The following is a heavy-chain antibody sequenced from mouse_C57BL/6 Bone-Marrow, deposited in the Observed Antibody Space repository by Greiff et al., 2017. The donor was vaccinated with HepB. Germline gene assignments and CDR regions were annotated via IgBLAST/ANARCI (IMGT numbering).Heavy chain of an antibody. D-gene: IGHD2-3*01. CDR3: ASPGWLFRPFWFVY. Sequence: QVQLQQSGAELARPGASVKLSCKASGYTFTSYGISWVKQRTGQGLEWIGEIYPRSGNTYYNEKFKGKATLTADKSSSTAYMELRSLTSEDSAVYFCASPGWLFRPFWFVYWGQGPLVTVSA. CDR2: IYPRSGNT. CDR1: GYTFTSYG. J-gene: IGHJ3*01. V-gene: IGHV1-81*01.